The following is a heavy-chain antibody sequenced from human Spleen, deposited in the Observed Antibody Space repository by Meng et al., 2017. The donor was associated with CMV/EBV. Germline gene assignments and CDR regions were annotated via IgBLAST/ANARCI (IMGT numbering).Heavy chain of an antibody. D-gene: IGHD6-6*01. CDR2: INPGSGGS. J-gene: IGHJ5*01. CDR1: GYTFTGYS. Sequence: CKASGYTFTGYSLHWVRQAPGQGLEWMGWINPGSGGSNFAPKFQGRVTLTTDTSVTTAYMELRSLKFDDTAVYFCAKRGYSSSSWFDSWGQGTLVTVSS. V-gene: IGHV1-2*02. CDR3: AKRGYSSSSWFDS.